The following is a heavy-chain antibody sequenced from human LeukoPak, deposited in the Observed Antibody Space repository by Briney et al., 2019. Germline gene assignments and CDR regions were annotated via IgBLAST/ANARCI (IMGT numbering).Heavy chain of an antibody. D-gene: IGHD3-3*01. Sequence: ASVKVSCKASGYTFTSYDINWVRQANGQGREWMGWMNPNSGNTGYAQKFQGRVTMTRNTSISTAYMELSSLRSEGTVVYYCARGRDFWSGYYHNWGQGTLVTVSS. CDR2: MNPNSGNT. J-gene: IGHJ4*02. V-gene: IGHV1-8*01. CDR3: ARGRDFWSGYYHN. CDR1: GYTFTSYD.